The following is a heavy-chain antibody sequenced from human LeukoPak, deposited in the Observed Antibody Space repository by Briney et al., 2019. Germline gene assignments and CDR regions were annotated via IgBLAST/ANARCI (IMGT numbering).Heavy chain of an antibody. J-gene: IGHJ3*02. CDR2: ISGARTYV. D-gene: IGHD4-17*01. Sequence: GGSLRLSCAASGFTFNIYNMNWVRQAPGKGLEWVSSISGARTYVYYADSVKGRFTISRDNAKNSLYLQMNSLRAEDTAVYYCARLWDYGDFQNAFDIWGQGTTVTVSS. CDR3: ARLWDYGDFQNAFDI. V-gene: IGHV3-21*01. CDR1: GFTFNIYN.